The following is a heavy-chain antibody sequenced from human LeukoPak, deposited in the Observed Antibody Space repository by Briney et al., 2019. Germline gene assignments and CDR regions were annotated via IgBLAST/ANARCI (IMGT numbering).Heavy chain of an antibody. D-gene: IGHD6-13*01. CDR2: IYTGGNS. J-gene: IGHJ4*02. CDR3: AMDKAPGSWHTPSDF. Sequence: GGSLRLSCAASGFIVSSNYMSWVRQAPGKGLEWVSVIYTGGNSYYAESVKGRFTISRDNSKNTVFLQMNSLRADDTAKYYCAMDKAPGSWHTPSDFWGQGTLVTVSS. V-gene: IGHV3-53*01. CDR1: GFIVSSNY.